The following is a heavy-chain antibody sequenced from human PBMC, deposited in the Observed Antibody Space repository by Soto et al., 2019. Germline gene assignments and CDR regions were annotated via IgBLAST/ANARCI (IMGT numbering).Heavy chain of an antibody. CDR2: IFDSGTT. V-gene: IGHV4-4*09. CDR3: ARGPSGDKVHY. CDR1: GGSISSYY. D-gene: IGHD7-27*01. J-gene: IGHJ4*02. Sequence: SETLSLTCTVSGGSISSYYWSWIRQPPGKGLEWIGHIFDSGTTYTNPSLRSQVAISLDTSKNHFSLTLSSVTAADTAVYYCARGPSGDKVHYWGQGALVPVAS.